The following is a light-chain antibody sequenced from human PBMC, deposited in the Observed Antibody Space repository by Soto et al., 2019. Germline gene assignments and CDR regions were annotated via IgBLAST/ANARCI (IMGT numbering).Light chain of an antibody. CDR3: QQYNNWPAMYT. V-gene: IGKV3-20*01. CDR2: GAS. Sequence: DIVLTQSPGTLSLSPGERATLSCRASQSVNSNYLAWYQQKPGQAPRLLIFGASTRATGISDRFRGSGSGTDFTLTITGLQSEDFAVYYCQQYNNWPAMYTFGQGTKLEIK. CDR1: QSVNSNY. J-gene: IGKJ2*01.